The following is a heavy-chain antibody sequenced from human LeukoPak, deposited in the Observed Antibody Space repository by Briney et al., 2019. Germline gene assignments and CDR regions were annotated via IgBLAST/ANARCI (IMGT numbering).Heavy chain of an antibody. CDR2: IYPGDSDT. D-gene: IGHD3-16*01. J-gene: IGHJ3*02. V-gene: IGHV5-51*01. CDR3: ATYFAGAETFDI. CDR1: GYSFTRKW. Sequence: GESLKISCKGSGYSFTRKWIGWVRQMPGKGLEWMAIIYPGDSDTTYSPSFQGQVTISADKSISSAYLQWSSLKASDTAMYYCATYFAGAETFDIWGQGTMVTVSS.